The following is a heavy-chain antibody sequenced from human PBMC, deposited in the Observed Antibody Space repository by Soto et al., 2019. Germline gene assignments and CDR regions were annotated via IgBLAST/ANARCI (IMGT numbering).Heavy chain of an antibody. CDR1: GYTFTSYG. CDR3: ARDPGTRSHY. D-gene: IGHD3-10*01. J-gene: IGHJ4*02. V-gene: IGHV1-18*01. CDR2: ISAYNGNT. Sequence: QVPLVQSGAEVKQPGASVKVCCKASGYTFTSYGISWVRQAPGQGLEWMGWISAYNGNTNDAQKLQGRGAMTTDTSTSKAYMEVRSLRSDDTAVYYCARDPGTRSHYRAPGTLVTVSS.